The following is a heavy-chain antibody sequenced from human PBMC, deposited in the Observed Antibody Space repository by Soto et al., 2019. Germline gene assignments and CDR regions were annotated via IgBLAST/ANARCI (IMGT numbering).Heavy chain of an antibody. CDR3: ASSHTYDYGDYVENWFDP. CDR1: GGTFSSYA. D-gene: IGHD4-17*01. J-gene: IGHJ5*02. Sequence: SVKVSCKASGGTFSSYAISWVRQAPGQGLEWMGGIIPISGTANYAQKFQGRVTITADESTSTAYMELSSLRSEDTAAYYCASSHTYDYGDYVENWFDPWGQGTLVTVSS. CDR2: IIPISGTA. V-gene: IGHV1-69*13.